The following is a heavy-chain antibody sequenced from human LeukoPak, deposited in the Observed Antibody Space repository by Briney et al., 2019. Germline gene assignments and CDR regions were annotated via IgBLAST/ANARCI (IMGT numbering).Heavy chain of an antibody. Sequence: SETLSLNCTVSRGSISSSSYYWGWIRQPPGKGLEWIGSIYYSGNTYYNPSLKSRVTISVDTSKNDFSLKLSSVTAADTAVYYCVRQDRYYYGSGSWGQGTLVTVSS. CDR2: IYYSGNT. J-gene: IGHJ4*02. V-gene: IGHV4-39*01. CDR1: RGSISSSSYY. D-gene: IGHD3-10*01. CDR3: VRQDRYYYGSGS.